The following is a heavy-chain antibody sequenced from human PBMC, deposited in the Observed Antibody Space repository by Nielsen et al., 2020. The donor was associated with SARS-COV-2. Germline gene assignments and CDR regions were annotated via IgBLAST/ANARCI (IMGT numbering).Heavy chain of an antibody. Sequence: ASVKVSCKVSGYTLTELSMHWVRQAPGKGLEWMGGFDPEDGETIYAQKFQGRVTMTRNTSISTAYMELSSLRSEDTAMYYCARDGTWIQLWLDYWGQGTLVTVSS. V-gene: IGHV1-24*01. CDR2: FDPEDGET. D-gene: IGHD5-18*01. J-gene: IGHJ4*02. CDR1: GYTLTELS. CDR3: ARDGTWIQLWLDY.